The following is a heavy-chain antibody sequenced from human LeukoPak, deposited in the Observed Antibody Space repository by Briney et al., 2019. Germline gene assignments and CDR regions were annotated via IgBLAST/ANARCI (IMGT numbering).Heavy chain of an antibody. Sequence: ASVKVSCKASGYTFTAYYMHWVRQATGQGLEWMGWMNPNSGNTGYAQKFQGRVTMTRNTSISTAYMELSSLRSEDTAVYYCARATTTPSSGWSSYYYYYYMDVWGKGTTVTVSS. V-gene: IGHV1-8*02. D-gene: IGHD6-19*01. CDR2: MNPNSGNT. J-gene: IGHJ6*03. CDR3: ARATTTPSSGWSSYYYYYYMDV. CDR1: GYTFTAYY.